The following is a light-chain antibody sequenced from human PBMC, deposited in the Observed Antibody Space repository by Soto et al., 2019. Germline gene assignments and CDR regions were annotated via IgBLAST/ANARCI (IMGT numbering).Light chain of an antibody. J-gene: IGKJ1*01. CDR1: QSVRRAA. Sequence: EIVLTQSPGTLSLSPGESATLSCRTSQSVRRAALAWFQQKPGQAPRLLIYDGSSRPIGIPDKFSGSGSGTDFTLTISRLEPEDFAVYYCQQSSGSIGTFGPGTKVEIK. CDR3: QQSSGSIGT. CDR2: DGS. V-gene: IGKV3-20*01.